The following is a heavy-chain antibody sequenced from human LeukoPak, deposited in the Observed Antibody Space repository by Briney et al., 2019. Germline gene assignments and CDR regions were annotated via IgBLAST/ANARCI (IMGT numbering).Heavy chain of an antibody. Sequence: GGSLRLSCTASGFTVSSNYMSWVRQAPGKGLEWVSVIYSGGSTYYADSVKGRFTISRDNSKNTLYLQMNSLRAEDTAVYYCARDRLLNYYFDYWGQGTLVTVSS. J-gene: IGHJ4*02. CDR2: IYSGGST. CDR3: ARDRLLNYYFDY. V-gene: IGHV3-66*02. CDR1: GFTVSSNY.